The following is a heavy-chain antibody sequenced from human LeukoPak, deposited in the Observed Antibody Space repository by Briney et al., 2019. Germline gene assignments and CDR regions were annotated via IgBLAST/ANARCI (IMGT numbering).Heavy chain of an antibody. Sequence: AGGSLRLSCAASGFTFSSYAMSWVRQAPGKGLEWVSAISGSGGSTYYADSVKGRFTISRDNSKNTLYLQMNSLRAEDTAVYYCARGRGSGWGYYYGMDVWGQGTTVTVSS. CDR1: GFTFSSYA. J-gene: IGHJ6*02. CDR2: ISGSGGST. V-gene: IGHV3-23*01. D-gene: IGHD6-19*01. CDR3: ARGRGSGWGYYYGMDV.